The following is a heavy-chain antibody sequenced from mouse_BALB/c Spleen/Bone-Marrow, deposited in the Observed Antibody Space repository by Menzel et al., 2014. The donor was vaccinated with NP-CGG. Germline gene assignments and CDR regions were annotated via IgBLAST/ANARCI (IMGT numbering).Heavy chain of an antibody. CDR2: IWAGGST. CDR1: GFSLTNYG. Sequence: VKLVESGPGLVAPSQSLSITCTVSGFSLTNYGVHWVRQPPGKGLEWLGLIWAGGSTNYNSALMSRLSISKDNSKSQVFLKMNRLQTDDTAMYYCARKDYGSRGGYFDVWGAGTTVTVSS. V-gene: IGHV2-9*02. J-gene: IGHJ1*01. D-gene: IGHD1-1*01. CDR3: ARKDYGSRGGYFDV.